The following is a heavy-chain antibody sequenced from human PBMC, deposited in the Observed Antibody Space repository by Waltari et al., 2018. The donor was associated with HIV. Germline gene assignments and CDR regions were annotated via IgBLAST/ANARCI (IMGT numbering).Heavy chain of an antibody. Sequence: QVQLQESGPGLVKPSETLSLTCTVPGGCISSYYWSWIRQPPGKGLEWIGYIYYSGSTNYNPSLKSRVTISVDTSKNQFSLKLSSVTAADTAVYYCAREGYGMDVWGQGTTVTVSS. V-gene: IGHV4-59*01. J-gene: IGHJ6*02. CDR3: AREGYGMDV. CDR2: IYYSGST. CDR1: GGCISSYY.